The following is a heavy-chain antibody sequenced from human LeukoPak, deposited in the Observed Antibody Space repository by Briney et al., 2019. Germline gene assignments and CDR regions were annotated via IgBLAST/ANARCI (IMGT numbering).Heavy chain of an antibody. CDR3: ARVIRTYYYDSSSYYNWFDP. Sequence: TSETLSLTXTVSGGSISSYYWSWIRQPAGKGLEWIGRIYTSGSTNYNPSLKSRVTMSVDTSKNQFSLKLSSVTAADTAVYYCARVIRTYYYDSSSYYNWFDPWGQGTLVTVSS. CDR1: GGSISSYY. J-gene: IGHJ5*02. V-gene: IGHV4-4*07. CDR2: IYTSGST. D-gene: IGHD3-22*01.